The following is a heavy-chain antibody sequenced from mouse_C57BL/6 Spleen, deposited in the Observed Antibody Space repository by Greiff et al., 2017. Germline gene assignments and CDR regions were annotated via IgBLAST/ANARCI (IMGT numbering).Heavy chain of an antibody. CDR2: IYPGNSDT. Sequence: EVKLVESGTVLARPGASVKMSCKTSGYTFTSYWMHWVKQRPGQGLEWIGAIYPGNSDTSYNQKFKGKAKLTAVTSASTAYLELSSLTNEDSAVYYCATGSNSTGFAYWGQGTLVTVSA. V-gene: IGHV1-5*01. CDR3: ATGSNSTGFAY. J-gene: IGHJ3*01. D-gene: IGHD1-1*01. CDR1: GYTFTSYW.